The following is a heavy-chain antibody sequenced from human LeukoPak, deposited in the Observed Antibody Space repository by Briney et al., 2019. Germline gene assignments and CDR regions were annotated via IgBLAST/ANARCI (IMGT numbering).Heavy chain of an antibody. V-gene: IGHV3-43*02. CDR3: AGGSYYYYYGMDV. J-gene: IGHJ6*02. D-gene: IGHD1-26*01. CDR1: GFTFDDYA. Sequence: QPGGSLRLSCAASGFTFDDYAMHWVRHAPGKGLERVSLISGDGGSTYYADSVKGRFTISRDNSKNSLYLQMNSLRTEDTALYYCAGGSYYYYYGMDVWGQGTTVTVSS. CDR2: ISGDGGST.